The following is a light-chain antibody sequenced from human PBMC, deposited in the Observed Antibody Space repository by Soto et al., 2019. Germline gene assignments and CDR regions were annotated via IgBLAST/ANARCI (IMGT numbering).Light chain of an antibody. J-gene: IGKJ4*01. CDR3: QQRSNWPLT. Sequence: EIVLTQSPATMSLSPGERATLSCRASQSVSSYLVWYQQKPGQAPRLLIYDASNRVPGIPARFSGSGSGTDFTLTISSLEPEDFAVYYCQQRSNWPLTFGGGTKVELK. CDR2: DAS. V-gene: IGKV3-11*01. CDR1: QSVSSY.